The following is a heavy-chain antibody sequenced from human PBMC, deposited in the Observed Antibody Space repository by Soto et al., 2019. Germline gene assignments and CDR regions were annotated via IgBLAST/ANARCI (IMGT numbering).Heavy chain of an antibody. CDR1: VGSISIYY. Sequence: PSENLCVTCTVSVGSISIYYWSWIRQPPGKGLEWIGYIYYSGSTNYNPSLKSRVTISVDTSKNQFSLNLSSVTAADTAVYYCARRYSSAWSGWFDPWGQGTMVTVSS. CDR3: ARRYSSAWSGWFDP. J-gene: IGHJ5*02. CDR2: IYYSGST. V-gene: IGHV4-59*01. D-gene: IGHD6-19*01.